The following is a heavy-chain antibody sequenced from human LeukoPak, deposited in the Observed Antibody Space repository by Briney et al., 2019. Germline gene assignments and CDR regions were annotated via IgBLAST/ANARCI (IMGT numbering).Heavy chain of an antibody. CDR1: GSTVSSNY. J-gene: IGHJ2*01. CDR3: ATSPATGNIYFDL. D-gene: IGHD6-13*01. V-gene: IGHV3-66*01. Sequence: GGSLRLSCAASGSTVSSNYMGWVRQAPGKGLEWVSVLYSGGNTYYADSVKGRFTISRDNSKNTLYLQMNSLRAEDTAVYYCATSPATGNIYFDLWGHGTLVTVSS. CDR2: LYSGGNT.